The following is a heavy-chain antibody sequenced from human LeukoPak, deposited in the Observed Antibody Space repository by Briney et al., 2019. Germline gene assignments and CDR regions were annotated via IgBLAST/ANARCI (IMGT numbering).Heavy chain of an antibody. V-gene: IGHV3-30*04. CDR3: ARDIPYYYYGMDV. CDR1: GFTFSSYA. Sequence: GGSLRLSCAASGFTFSSYAMHWVRQAPGKGPEWVAIISYDGSDKYYADSVKGRFTISRDNSKNTLYLQMNSLRAEDTAVYYCARDIPYYYYGMDVWGQGTTVTVSS. D-gene: IGHD3-16*01. CDR2: ISYDGSDK. J-gene: IGHJ6*02.